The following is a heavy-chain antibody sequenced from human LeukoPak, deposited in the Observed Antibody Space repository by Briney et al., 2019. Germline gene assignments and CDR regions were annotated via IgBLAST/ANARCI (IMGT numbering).Heavy chain of an antibody. V-gene: IGHV4-31*03. D-gene: IGHD7-27*01. Sequence: PSETLSLTCTISGGSISSGGYYWSWIRQHPGKGLEWIGYIYYSGSTYYNPSLKSRVTISVDTSKNQFSLKLSSVTAADTAVYYCAGWASGVNAFDIWGQGTMVTVSS. CDR3: AGWASGVNAFDI. CDR2: IYYSGST. CDR1: GGSISSGGYY. J-gene: IGHJ3*02.